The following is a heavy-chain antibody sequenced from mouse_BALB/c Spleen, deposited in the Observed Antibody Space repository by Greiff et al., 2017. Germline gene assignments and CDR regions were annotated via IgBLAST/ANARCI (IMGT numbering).Heavy chain of an antibody. D-gene: IGHD4-1*01. V-gene: IGHV5-4*02. Sequence: EVMLVESGGGLVKPGGSLKLSCAASGFTFSDYYMYWVRQTPEKRLEWVATISDGGSYTYYPDSVKGRFTISRDNAKNNLYLQMRSLTSEDTAMYYCARALTCYAMDYWGQGTAVTVSS. CDR1: GFTFSDYY. CDR2: ISDGGSYT. J-gene: IGHJ4*01. CDR3: ARALTCYAMDY.